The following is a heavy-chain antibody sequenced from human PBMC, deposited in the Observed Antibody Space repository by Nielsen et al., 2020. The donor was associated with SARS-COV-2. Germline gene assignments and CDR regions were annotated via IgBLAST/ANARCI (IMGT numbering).Heavy chain of an antibody. CDR3: ASGGWRQLWTPTFDY. Sequence: ESLKISCAASGFTFSSYSLNWVRQAPGKGLEWIGYVYYIGSTNYNPSLKSRVTISRDTSRNQFFLNLTSVTAADTATYFCASGGWRQLWTPTFDYWGRGTPVTVSS. CDR2: VYYIGST. CDR1: GFTFSSYS. V-gene: IGHV4-59*01. D-gene: IGHD5-18*01. J-gene: IGHJ4*02.